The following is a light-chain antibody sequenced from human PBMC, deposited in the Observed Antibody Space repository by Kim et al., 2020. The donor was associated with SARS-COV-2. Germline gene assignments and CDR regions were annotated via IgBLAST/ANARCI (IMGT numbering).Light chain of an antibody. J-gene: IGLJ3*02. CDR1: SGSIASNY. V-gene: IGLV6-57*03. Sequence: NFMLTQPHSVSESPGKTVTISCTRSSGSIASNYVQWYQQRPGSAPTTVIYEDNQRPSGVPDRFSGSIDSSSNSASLTISGLKTEDEADYYCQSYDRWVFGGGTQLTVL. CDR2: EDN. CDR3: QSYDRWV.